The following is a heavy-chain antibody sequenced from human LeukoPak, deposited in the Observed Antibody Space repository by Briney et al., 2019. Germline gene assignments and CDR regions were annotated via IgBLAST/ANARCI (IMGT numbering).Heavy chain of an antibody. CDR2: ISSGSSSV. CDR3: ARPVDYNAGDY. V-gene: IGHV3-48*04. CDR1: GFTFSAYT. J-gene: IGHJ4*02. D-gene: IGHD5-12*01. Sequence: GGSLRLSCSPSGFTFSAYTMNWVRQAPGQGLEWVSYISSGSSSVYYADSVKGRFTISRDNAKNSLYLQMNSLRAEDTAVYYCARPVDYNAGDYWGQGTLVTVSS.